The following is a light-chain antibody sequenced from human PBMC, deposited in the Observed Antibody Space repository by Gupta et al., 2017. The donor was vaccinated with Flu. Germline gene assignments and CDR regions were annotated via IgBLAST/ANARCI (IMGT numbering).Light chain of an antibody. CDR3: QQRRLWPPRS. V-gene: IGKV3-11*01. Sequence: EIVLTQSPATLSLSPGERATLSCRASQSVSSYLAWYQQKPGQAPRLLIYDASNRATGIPAWFSCSGSGKDFTLTISSREQADFAVYYCQQRRLWPPRSFGQGTKVEIK. CDR1: QSVSSY. CDR2: DAS. J-gene: IGKJ1*01.